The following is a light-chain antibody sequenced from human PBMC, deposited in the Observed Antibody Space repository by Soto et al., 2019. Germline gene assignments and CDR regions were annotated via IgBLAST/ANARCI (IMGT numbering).Light chain of an antibody. J-gene: IGKJ5*01. CDR3: LSYNTARPT. V-gene: IGKV1-5*01. CDR1: QSISSW. Sequence: DIQMTQSPSTLSASVGDRVTITCRASQSISSWLAWYQQKPGKAPKLLIYDASSLESGVPSRFSGSGSGTDFTFTISRLQPEDIATYYCLSYNTARPTFGQGTRLEIK. CDR2: DAS.